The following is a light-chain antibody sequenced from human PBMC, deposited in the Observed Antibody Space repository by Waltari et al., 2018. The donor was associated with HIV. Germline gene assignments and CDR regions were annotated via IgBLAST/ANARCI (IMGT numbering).Light chain of an antibody. CDR2: RNN. CDR3: AAWDDSLRGV. CDR1: SSTIESNY. V-gene: IGLV1-47*01. J-gene: IGLJ2*01. Sequence: QSVLTQPPSASGTPGQRVTTSCSGRSSTIESNYVYWYQQLPGTAPKLLIYRNNQRPSGVPDRFSGSKSGTSASLAISGLRSEDEAEYYCAAWDDSLRGVFGGGTKLTVL.